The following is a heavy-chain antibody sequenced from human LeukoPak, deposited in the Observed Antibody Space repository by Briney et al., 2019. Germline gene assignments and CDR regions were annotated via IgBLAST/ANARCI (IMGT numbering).Heavy chain of an antibody. CDR2: ISASADNT. J-gene: IGHJ4*02. CDR1: GFTFSNYP. CDR3: ARYIASGPTVNVDY. V-gene: IGHV3-23*01. D-gene: IGHD2-21*01. Sequence: PGGSLRLSCAASGFTFSNYPMSWVRQAPGKGLEWVCAISASADNTYYADSVKCQFSISRDNSKNTMYLRMDSLGAEDTAVYYCARYIASGPTVNVDYWGQGTRVTVS.